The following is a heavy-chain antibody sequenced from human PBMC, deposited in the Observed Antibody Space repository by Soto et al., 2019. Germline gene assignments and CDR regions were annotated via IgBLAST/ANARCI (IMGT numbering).Heavy chain of an antibody. V-gene: IGHV4-59*01. J-gene: IGHJ4*02. D-gene: IGHD3-10*01. CDR1: GASINTYY. CDR2: IHNSGTT. CDR3: ASDYGAGSYGIDY. Sequence: SETLSLTCTVSGASINTYYWAWIRQPPGKGLEWIGYIHNSGTTDYNPSLKSRVTMSVDTSKSQFSLKLSSVTAAGTAVYYCASDYGAGSYGIDYWGQGTLVTVSS.